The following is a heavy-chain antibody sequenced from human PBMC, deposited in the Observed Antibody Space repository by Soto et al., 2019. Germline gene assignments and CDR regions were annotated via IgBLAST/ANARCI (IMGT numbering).Heavy chain of an antibody. CDR3: ARARVGASSFDY. J-gene: IGHJ4*02. CDR2: IYYSGST. V-gene: IGHV4-59*08. D-gene: IGHD1-26*01. CDR1: GGSISSYY. Sequence: SETLSLTCTVSGGSISSYYWSWIRQPPGKGLEWIGYIYYSGSTNYNPSLKSRVTISVDTSKNQFFLKLRSVTAADTAVYYCARARVGASSFDYWGQGTLVTSPQ.